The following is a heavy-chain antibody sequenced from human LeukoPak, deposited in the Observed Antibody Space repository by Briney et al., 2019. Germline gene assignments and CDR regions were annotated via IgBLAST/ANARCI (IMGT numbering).Heavy chain of an antibody. D-gene: IGHD2-2*01. V-gene: IGHV6-1*01. CDR1: GDSVSSNSAA. CDR2: TYYRSKWYN. Sequence: PSQTLSLTCAISGDSVSSNSAAWNWIRQSPSRGLEWLGRTYYRSKWYNDYAVSVKSRITINPDTSKNQFSLQLNSVTPEDTAVYYCARGRYCSSTSCLSGFDYWGQGTLVTVSS. CDR3: ARGRYCSSTSCLSGFDY. J-gene: IGHJ4*02.